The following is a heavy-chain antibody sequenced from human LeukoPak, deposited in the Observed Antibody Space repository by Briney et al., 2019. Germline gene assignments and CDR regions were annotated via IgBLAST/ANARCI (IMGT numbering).Heavy chain of an antibody. CDR1: GFTFSSYS. J-gene: IGHJ4*02. CDR2: ISSSSSYI. CDR3: ARGIYDYVGRSYFDY. D-gene: IGHD3-16*01. Sequence: GGSLRLSCAASGFTFSSYSMNWVCQAPGKGLEWVSSISSSSSYIYYADSVKGRFTISRDNAKNSLYLQMNSLRAEDTAVYYCARGIYDYVGRSYFDYWGQGTLVTVSS. V-gene: IGHV3-21*01.